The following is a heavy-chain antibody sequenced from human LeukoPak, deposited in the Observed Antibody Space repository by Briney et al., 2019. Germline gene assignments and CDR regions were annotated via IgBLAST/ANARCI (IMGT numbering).Heavy chain of an antibody. CDR2: ISYDGSNK. Sequence: GRSLRLSCAASGFTFSSYGMHWVRQAPGRGLEWVAVISYDGSNKYYADSVKGRFTISRDNSKNTLYLQMNSLRAEDTAVYYCAKVERGYSYVKVSGHLDYWGQGTLVTVSS. CDR3: AKVERGYSYVKVSGHLDY. V-gene: IGHV3-30*18. CDR1: GFTFSSYG. D-gene: IGHD5-18*01. J-gene: IGHJ4*02.